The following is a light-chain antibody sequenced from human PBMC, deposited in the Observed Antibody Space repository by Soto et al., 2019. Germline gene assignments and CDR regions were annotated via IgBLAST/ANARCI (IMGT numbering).Light chain of an antibody. Sequence: DIEMTQSPATLSVSPWESATLTCRASQSISSNLAWHQQKPGQAPRLLMYDASTRPTGISARFSGSGSGTEFALTIDRLQPEDFAAYYCQQYGSSPRTFGQGTKVDI. CDR2: DAS. J-gene: IGKJ1*01. V-gene: IGKV3-15*01. CDR1: QSISSN. CDR3: QQYGSSPRT.